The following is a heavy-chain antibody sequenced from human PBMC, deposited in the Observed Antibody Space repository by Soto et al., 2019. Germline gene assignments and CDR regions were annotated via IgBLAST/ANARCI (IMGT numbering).Heavy chain of an antibody. Sequence: QVHLVQSGAEVKKPGSSVKVSCKASGGSFGNSAINWVRQTPGQGLEWLGGFIPVYFTLNYAQKFQGRVTITADESTGTAYMTLSSLASDDTAVYYCATGVIWIGYFTVDSWGQGTRVTVSS. CDR2: FIPVYFTL. CDR1: GGSFGNSA. V-gene: IGHV1-69*01. D-gene: IGHD3-3*01. CDR3: ATGVIWIGYFTVDS. J-gene: IGHJ4*02.